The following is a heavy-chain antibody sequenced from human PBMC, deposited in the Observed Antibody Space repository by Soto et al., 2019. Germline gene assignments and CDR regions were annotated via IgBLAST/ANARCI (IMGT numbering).Heavy chain of an antibody. CDR2: ISYDGSNK. J-gene: IGHJ6*02. Sequence: QVQLVESGGGVVQPGRSLRLFCAASGFTFSSYGMHWVRQAPGKGLEWVAVISYDGSNKYYADSVKGRFTISRDNSKNTLYLQMNSLRAEDTAVYYCAKNYGDYDYYYYGMDVWGQGTTVTVSS. D-gene: IGHD4-17*01. V-gene: IGHV3-30*18. CDR1: GFTFSSYG. CDR3: AKNYGDYDYYYYGMDV.